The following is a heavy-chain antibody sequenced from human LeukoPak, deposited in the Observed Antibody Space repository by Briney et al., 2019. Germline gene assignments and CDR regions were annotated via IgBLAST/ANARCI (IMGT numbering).Heavy chain of an antibody. V-gene: IGHV3-48*04. J-gene: IGHJ6*03. D-gene: IGHD3-16*01. Sequence: PGGSLRLSCAASGFTFSSYSMNWDRQAPGKGLEWVSYISSSSSTIYYADSVKGRFTISRDNAKNSLYLQMNSLRAEDTAVYYCAKGVGGSANYYYMDVWGKGTTVTVSS. CDR3: AKGVGGSANYYYMDV. CDR1: GFTFSSYS. CDR2: ISSSSSTI.